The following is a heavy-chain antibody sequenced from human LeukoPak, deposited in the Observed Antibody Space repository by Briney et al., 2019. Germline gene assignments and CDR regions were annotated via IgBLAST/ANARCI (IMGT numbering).Heavy chain of an antibody. V-gene: IGHV1-2*02. J-gene: IGHJ4*02. CDR3: AREDSSGWFGTIDY. Sequence: ASVKVSCKASGYDFTSVGITWVRRAPGQGLEWMGWINPNSGGTNYAQKFQGRVTMTRDTSISTAYMELSRLRSDDTAVYYCAREDSSGWFGTIDYWGQGTLVTVSS. CDR2: INPNSGGT. D-gene: IGHD6-19*01. CDR1: GYDFTSVG.